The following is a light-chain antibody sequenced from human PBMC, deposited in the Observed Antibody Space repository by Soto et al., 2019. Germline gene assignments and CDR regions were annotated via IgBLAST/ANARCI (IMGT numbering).Light chain of an antibody. CDR2: DAS. V-gene: IGKV1-33*01. J-gene: IGKJ4*01. Sequence: IQITQSPSSVSASVGDRVTITCQASQDISNYLNWYQQKPGKAPKLLIYDASNLETGVPSRFSGSGSGTDFTFTISSLQPEDIATYYCQQYDNPKVTFGGGTKVDIK. CDR3: QQYDNPKVT. CDR1: QDISNY.